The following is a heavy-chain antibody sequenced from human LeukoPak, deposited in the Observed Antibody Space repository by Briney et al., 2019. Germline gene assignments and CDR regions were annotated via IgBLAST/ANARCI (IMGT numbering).Heavy chain of an antibody. CDR1: GYTFTSYG. V-gene: IGHV1-18*01. D-gene: IGHD5-18*01. CDR2: ISAYNGNT. CDR3: AREERGYSYGYGGFDP. Sequence: ASVKVSCKASGYTFTSYGISWVRQAPGQGLEWMGWISAYNGNTNYAQKLQGRVTMTTDTSTSTAYMELRSLRSDDTAVYYCAREERGYSYGYGGFDPWGQGTLVTASS. J-gene: IGHJ5*02.